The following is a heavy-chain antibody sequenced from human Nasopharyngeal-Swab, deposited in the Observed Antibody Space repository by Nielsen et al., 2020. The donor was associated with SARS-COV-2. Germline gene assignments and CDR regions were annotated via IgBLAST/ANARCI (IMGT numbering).Heavy chain of an antibody. V-gene: IGHV3-9*01. CDR1: GFTFDDYA. Sequence: SLKISCAASGFTFDDYAMHWVRQAPGKGLEWVSGISWNSGSIGYADSVKGRFTISRDNAKNSLYLQMNSLRAEDTALYYCAKDTGDSYCGGDCWTPFDYWGQGTLVTVSS. D-gene: IGHD2-21*02. CDR3: AKDTGDSYCGGDCWTPFDY. J-gene: IGHJ4*02. CDR2: ISWNSGSI.